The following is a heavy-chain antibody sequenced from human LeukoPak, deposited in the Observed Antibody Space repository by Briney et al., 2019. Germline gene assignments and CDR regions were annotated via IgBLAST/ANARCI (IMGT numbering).Heavy chain of an antibody. V-gene: IGHV3-23*01. CDR2: ISGSGGST. Sequence: SLRLSCAASGFTFSSYAMSWVRQAPGKGLEWVSAISGSGGSTYYADSVKGRFTISRDNSKNTLYLQMNSLRAEDTAVYYCAKSWGEYYDYVWAGDYWGQGTLVTVSS. D-gene: IGHD3-16*01. J-gene: IGHJ4*02. CDR3: AKSWGEYYDYVWAGDY. CDR1: GFTFSSYA.